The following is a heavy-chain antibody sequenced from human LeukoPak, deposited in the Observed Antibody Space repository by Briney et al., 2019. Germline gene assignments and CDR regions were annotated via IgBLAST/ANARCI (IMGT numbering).Heavy chain of an antibody. CDR3: AKGLPANWGFLGAFDI. V-gene: IGHV3-30*02. CDR2: IRYDGSNK. J-gene: IGHJ3*02. D-gene: IGHD7-27*01. CDR1: GFTFSSYG. Sequence: GGSLRLSCAASGFTFSSYGMHWVRQAPGKGLEWVAFIRYDGSNKYYADSVKGRFTISRDNSKNTLYLQMNSLRAEDTAVYYCAKGLPANWGFLGAFDIWGQGTMVTVSS.